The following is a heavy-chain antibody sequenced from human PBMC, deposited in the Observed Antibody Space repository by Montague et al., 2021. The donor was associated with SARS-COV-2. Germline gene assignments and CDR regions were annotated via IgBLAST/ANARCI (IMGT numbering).Heavy chain of an antibody. CDR1: GGSISSSSYY. J-gene: IGHJ4*02. CDR2: IYYSGST. Sequence: SETLSLTCTVSGGSISSSSYYWDWIRQPPGKGLEWIGSIYYSGSTYYNPSLKSRVTISVDTSKNQFPLKLSSVTAADTAVYYCAREGGWLSRGSYYFDYWGQGTLVTVSS. D-gene: IGHD3-22*01. CDR3: AREGGWLSRGSYYFDY. V-gene: IGHV4-39*06.